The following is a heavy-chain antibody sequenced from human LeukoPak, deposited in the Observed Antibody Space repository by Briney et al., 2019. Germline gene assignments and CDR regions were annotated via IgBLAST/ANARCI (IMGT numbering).Heavy chain of an antibody. V-gene: IGHV3-64*01. J-gene: IGHJ4*02. CDR3: ARETLWSGYSDY. D-gene: IGHD3-3*01. Sequence: GGSLRLSCAASGFTLSSYAMHWVRQAPGKGLEYVSAISSNGGSTYYANSVKGRFTISRDNAKNSLYLQMNSLRAEDTAVYYCARETLWSGYSDYWGQGTLVTVSS. CDR1: GFTLSSYA. CDR2: ISSNGGST.